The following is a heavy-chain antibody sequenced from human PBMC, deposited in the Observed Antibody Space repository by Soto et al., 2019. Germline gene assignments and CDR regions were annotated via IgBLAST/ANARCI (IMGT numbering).Heavy chain of an antibody. CDR1: GFTFRNYP. CDR2: ISYNGGNE. CDR3: ASEEATALAKGVFDY. D-gene: IGHD5-18*01. J-gene: IGHJ4*02. Sequence: QVQVVESGGGVVQPGKSLRLSCAASGFTFRNYPMHWVRQAPCKGLEWVAVISYNGGNEDYADSVKGRFTISRDNSKNTVYLQLDSLRVEDKAVYDCASEEATALAKGVFDYWGQGALVTVYS. V-gene: IGHV3-30-3*01.